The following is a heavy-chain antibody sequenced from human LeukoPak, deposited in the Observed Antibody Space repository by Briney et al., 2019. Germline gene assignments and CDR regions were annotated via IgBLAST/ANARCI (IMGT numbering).Heavy chain of an antibody. D-gene: IGHD6-13*01. CDR3: ARDPLRSTWSTYYNALDV. V-gene: IGHV1-18*01. CDR1: GYSFTSYA. Sequence: GASMKVSCKASGYSFTSYAINWVRQAPGQGLEWMGWISAYDGNTDYAQNLQGRVTMTTDTSTSTAYMELRSLTSDDTAVYYCARDPLRSTWSTYYNALDVWGQGTTVTVSS. CDR2: ISAYDGNT. J-gene: IGHJ6*02.